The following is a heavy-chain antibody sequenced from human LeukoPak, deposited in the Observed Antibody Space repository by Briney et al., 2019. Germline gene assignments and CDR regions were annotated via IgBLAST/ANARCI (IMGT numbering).Heavy chain of an antibody. J-gene: IGHJ4*02. CDR2: ISRSSSTI. V-gene: IGHV3-48*01. CDR1: GFTFSTNN. Sequence: GGSLRLSCAASGFTFSTNNMNWVRQAPGKGLEWISCISRSSSTIYYADSVRGRFTISRDNAKSSLYLQMDSLRADDTAVYFCARGRAVVVAEYYFDYWGQGTLVTVSS. CDR3: ARGRAVVVAEYYFDY. D-gene: IGHD2-15*01.